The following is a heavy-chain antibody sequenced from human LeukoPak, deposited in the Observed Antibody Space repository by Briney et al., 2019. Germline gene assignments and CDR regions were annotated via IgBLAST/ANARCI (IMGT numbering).Heavy chain of an antibody. J-gene: IGHJ4*02. CDR2: ISGSGGST. Sequence: GGSLRLSCAASGFTFSSYAMSWVRQAPGKGLEWVSAISGSGGSTYYADSVKGRFTSSRDNPKNTLYLQMNGLRVEDTAVYYCAKDMQTWPRFPDYWGQGTLVTVSS. V-gene: IGHV3-23*01. D-gene: IGHD5-12*01. CDR3: AKDMQTWPRFPDY. CDR1: GFTFSSYA.